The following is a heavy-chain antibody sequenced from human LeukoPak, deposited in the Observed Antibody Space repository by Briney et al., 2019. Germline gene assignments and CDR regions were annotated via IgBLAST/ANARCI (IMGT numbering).Heavy chain of an antibody. D-gene: IGHD3-22*01. CDR1: GGSISTYY. Sequence: SETLSLTCTVSGGSISTYYWSWIRQPPGKGLEWIGYIYYSGSTNYNPSLKSRVIISVDTSKNQFSLKLSSVTAADTAVYYCASPDSSEAFDIWGQGTMVTVSS. CDR3: ASPDSSEAFDI. J-gene: IGHJ3*02. V-gene: IGHV4-59*01. CDR2: IYYSGST.